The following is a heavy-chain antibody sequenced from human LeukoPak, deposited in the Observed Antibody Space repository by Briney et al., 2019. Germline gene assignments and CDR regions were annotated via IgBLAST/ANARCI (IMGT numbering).Heavy chain of an antibody. Sequence: GGSLRLSCAASGFTFSSYSMNWVRQAPGKGLEWLSYISSSRSTIYYADSVKGRFTISRDNAKNSLYLQMNSLRAEDTAVYYCSRGAAVGTSRFDYWGRGALVTVSS. D-gene: IGHD6-13*01. CDR1: GFTFSSYS. J-gene: IGHJ4*02. V-gene: IGHV3-48*01. CDR3: SRGAAVGTSRFDY. CDR2: ISSSRSTI.